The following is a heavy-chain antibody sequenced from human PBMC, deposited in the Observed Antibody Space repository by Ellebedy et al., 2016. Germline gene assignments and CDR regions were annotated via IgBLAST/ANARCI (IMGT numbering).Heavy chain of an antibody. CDR1: GYIFSSYI. CDR2: INAYNADT. V-gene: IGHV1-18*04. J-gene: IGHJ4*02. D-gene: IGHD2-21*02. Sequence: ASVKVSCKASGYIFSSYIIYWVRQAPGQGLEWMGWINAYNADTDYAQKVQGRVTMTTDTSTSTAYMELRSLRSDDTAVYYCARVSYCGGDCYSSLDFWGQGTLVTVSS. CDR3: ARVSYCGGDCYSSLDF.